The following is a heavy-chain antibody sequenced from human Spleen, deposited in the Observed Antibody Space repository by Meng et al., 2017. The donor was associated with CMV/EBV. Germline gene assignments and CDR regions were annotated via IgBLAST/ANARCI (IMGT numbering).Heavy chain of an antibody. J-gene: IGHJ6*02. CDR1: EYTFTSYD. CDR2: MNPNSCNT. Sequence: SVKVSCQASEYTFTSYDIYWVRQDTGQGLEWMGWMNPNSCNTGYAQKFQDRVTMTRNTSISTAYMELSSLRFEDTAVYHCARVARYTWHPDTIYHYYAMDVWGQGTTVTVSS. V-gene: IGHV1-8*01. CDR3: ARVARYTWHPDTIYHYYAMDV. D-gene: IGHD3-16*02.